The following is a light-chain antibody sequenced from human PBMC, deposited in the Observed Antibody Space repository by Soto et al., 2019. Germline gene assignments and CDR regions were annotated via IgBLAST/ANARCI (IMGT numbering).Light chain of an antibody. Sequence: QSALTQPPSASGSLGQSVTISCTGTSSDVGGYNYVSWHQQHPGKAPKVMIYEVTKRPPGVPDRFSGSKSGNTASLTVSGLQAEDEADYYCSPFAGGGNPVLLGGGTKDTVL. V-gene: IGLV2-8*01. J-gene: IGLJ2*01. CDR1: SSDVGGYNY. CDR2: EVT. CDR3: SPFAGGGNPVL.